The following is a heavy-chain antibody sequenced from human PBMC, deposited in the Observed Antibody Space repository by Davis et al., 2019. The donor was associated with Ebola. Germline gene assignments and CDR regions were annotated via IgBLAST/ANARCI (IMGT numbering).Heavy chain of an antibody. J-gene: IGHJ4*02. D-gene: IGHD3-16*01. CDR2: IYDSGRT. CDR1: GVSITTHY. Sequence: PSETLSLTCTVSGVSITTHYWNWFRQPPGKGLEWIGFIYDSGRTNYNPSLKSRVTISADTSKNPFSLNLSSVTAADTAVYFCARFGHGAYWGQGTLVTVSS. CDR3: ARFGHGAY. V-gene: IGHV4-59*11.